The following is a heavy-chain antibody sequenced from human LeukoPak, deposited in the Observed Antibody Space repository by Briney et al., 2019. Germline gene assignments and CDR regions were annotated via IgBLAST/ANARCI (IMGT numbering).Heavy chain of an antibody. D-gene: IGHD6-13*01. J-gene: IGHJ4*02. V-gene: IGHV3-48*01. Sequence: QPGGSLRLSCAASGFTFSNYNINWVRQAPGKGLEWVSYISTSGRAIFYADSVKGRFTISRDNSKNTLYLQMHSLRAEDTAVYYCAKDNVAAAGRYFDYWGQGTLVTVSS. CDR1: GFTFSNYN. CDR2: ISTSGRAI. CDR3: AKDNVAAAGRYFDY.